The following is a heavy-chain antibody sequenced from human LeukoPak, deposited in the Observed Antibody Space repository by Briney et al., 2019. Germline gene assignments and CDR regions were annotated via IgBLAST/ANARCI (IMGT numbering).Heavy chain of an antibody. CDR2: INPNNGDT. V-gene: IGHV1-2*02. CDR1: GYTFTGNF. Sequence: ASVTVSCKASGYTFTGNFMHWVRQAPGQGLEWMGWINPNNGDTNYAQKFQGRVTLTRDTSISTAYMELRSLRSDDTAVYYCARDIRGMFGEFMYFDYWGQGTLVTVSS. CDR3: ARDIRGMFGEFMYFDY. J-gene: IGHJ4*02. D-gene: IGHD3-10*02.